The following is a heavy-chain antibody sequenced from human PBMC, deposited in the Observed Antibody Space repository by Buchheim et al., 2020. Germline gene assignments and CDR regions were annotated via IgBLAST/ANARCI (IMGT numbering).Heavy chain of an antibody. Sequence: QVQLQESGPGLVKPSETLSLTCTVSGGSISSYYWSWIRQPPGKGLDWIGYIYYSGSTNYNPSLKSRVTISVDTSQNQFSLKLSSVTAADTAVYYCAGGHYDILTGYAGDWFDPWGQGTL. CDR2: IYYSGST. CDR3: AGGHYDILTGYAGDWFDP. CDR1: GGSISSYY. V-gene: IGHV4-59*08. J-gene: IGHJ5*02. D-gene: IGHD3-9*01.